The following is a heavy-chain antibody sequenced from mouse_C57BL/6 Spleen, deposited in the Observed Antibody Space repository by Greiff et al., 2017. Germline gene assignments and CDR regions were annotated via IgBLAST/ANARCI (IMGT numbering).Heavy chain of an antibody. D-gene: IGHD1-1*01. Sequence: EVKLVESGGGLVKPGGSLKLSCAASGFTFRDYGMHWVRQAPEKGLEWVAYISSGSSTIYYADTVKGRFTISRDNAKNTLFLQMTSLRSEDTAMYYCARRDYYGSKDYAMDYWGQGTSVTVSS. CDR3: ARRDYYGSKDYAMDY. V-gene: IGHV5-17*01. CDR2: ISSGSSTI. CDR1: GFTFRDYG. J-gene: IGHJ4*01.